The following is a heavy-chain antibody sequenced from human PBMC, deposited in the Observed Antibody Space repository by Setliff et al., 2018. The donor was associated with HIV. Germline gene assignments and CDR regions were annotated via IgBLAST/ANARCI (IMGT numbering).Heavy chain of an antibody. CDR2: VSYDGTNT. Sequence: GGSLRLSCAASGFAFGNYAMHWVCQAPGEGLEWVAIVSYDGTNTYCADSVKGRFTISRDNSENTLYLQMNSLRPEDTAVYYCASPNSPYGASYAFDIWGQGTLVTVSS. CDR1: GFAFGNYA. CDR3: ASPNSPYGASYAFDI. V-gene: IGHV3-30*04. J-gene: IGHJ3*02. D-gene: IGHD4-17*01.